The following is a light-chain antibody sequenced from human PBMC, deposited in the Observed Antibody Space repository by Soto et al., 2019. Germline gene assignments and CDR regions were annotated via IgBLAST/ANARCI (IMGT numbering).Light chain of an antibody. CDR1: SSNIGAGYD. CDR2: GND. CDR3: QSYDSSLRVV. J-gene: IGLJ2*01. Sequence: QSVLTQPPSVSGAPGQRVTISCTGSSSNIGAGYDVHWYQQIPGTAPKLLIYGNDNRPSGVPDRFSGSKSGTSAFLAITGLQAEDEADYYCQSYDSSLRVVFGGGTKVTVL. V-gene: IGLV1-40*01.